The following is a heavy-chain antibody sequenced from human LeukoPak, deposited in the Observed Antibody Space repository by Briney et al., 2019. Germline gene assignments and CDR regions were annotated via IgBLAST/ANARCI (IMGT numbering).Heavy chain of an antibody. V-gene: IGHV1-69*01. Sequence: RASVKVSCKASGGSFSSHAITWVRQARGQGLEWMGGIIPIASTINYAQKFQGKVTITADESTSTAYMELTSLRFEDTAVYYCATGGMYSYGFTSIGFDIWGQGTMVTVSS. J-gene: IGHJ3*02. CDR1: GGSFSSHA. D-gene: IGHD5-18*01. CDR2: IIPIASTI. CDR3: ATGGMYSYGFTSIGFDI.